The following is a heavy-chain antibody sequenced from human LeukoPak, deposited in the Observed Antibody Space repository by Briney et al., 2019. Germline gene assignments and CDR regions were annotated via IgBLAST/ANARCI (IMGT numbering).Heavy chain of an antibody. D-gene: IGHD3-16*02. V-gene: IGHV4-59*01. CDR3: AREGGAISFIDY. CDR1: GGSISSYY. Sequence: PSETLSLTCTVSGGSISSYYWSWIRQPPGKGLEWIGYIYNSGSTSYTPSLKSRVTISIDTSKNQFSLKLSSVTAADTAVYYCAREGGAISFIDYWGQGTLVTVSS. CDR2: IYNSGST. J-gene: IGHJ4*02.